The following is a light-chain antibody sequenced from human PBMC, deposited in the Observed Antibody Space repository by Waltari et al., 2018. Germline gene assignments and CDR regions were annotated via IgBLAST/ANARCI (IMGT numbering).Light chain of an antibody. CDR1: QSISSR. CDR3: QQCYSTPYT. Sequence: DIQMTQSPSTLSASVGDRVTITCRASQSISSRFAWYQQKPGKAPKFLIYDASSLQIGVPSRFSGSGSGTEFTLTISSLQAADVAVYYCQQCYSTPYTFGQGTKLEIK. V-gene: IGKV1-5*01. J-gene: IGKJ2*01. CDR2: DAS.